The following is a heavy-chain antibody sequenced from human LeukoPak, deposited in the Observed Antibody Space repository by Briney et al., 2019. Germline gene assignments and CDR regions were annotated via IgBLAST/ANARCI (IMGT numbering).Heavy chain of an antibody. J-gene: IGHJ4*02. CDR1: GYTFTNYY. Sequence: ASVKVSCKASGYTFTNYYMHWVRQAPGQGLEWMGIIHPSGVSITYAQRFQGRVTLTSDTSTSTVYIELSSLTYEDTAVYYCWPPIRGSYLDYWGQGTLVTVSS. V-gene: IGHV1-46*01. CDR3: WPPIRGSYLDY. CDR2: IHPSGVSI. D-gene: IGHD1-26*01.